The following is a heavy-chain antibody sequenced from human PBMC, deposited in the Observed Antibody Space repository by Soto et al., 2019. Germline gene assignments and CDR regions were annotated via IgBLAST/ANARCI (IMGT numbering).Heavy chain of an antibody. V-gene: IGHV3-48*02. J-gene: IGHJ1*01. D-gene: IGHD3-10*01. CDR3: AREEEGFGEYAEYFQH. CDR2: ISSSSTI. CDR1: GFTFSSYS. Sequence: GGSLRLSCAASGFTFSSYSMNWVRQAPGKGLGWVSYISSSSTIYYADSVKGRFTISRDNAKNSLYLQMNSLRDEDTAVYYCAREEEGFGEYAEYFQHWGQGTLVTVSS.